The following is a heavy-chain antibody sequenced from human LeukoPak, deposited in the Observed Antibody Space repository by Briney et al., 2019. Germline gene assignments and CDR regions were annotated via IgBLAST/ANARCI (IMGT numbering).Heavy chain of an antibody. CDR2: IYHSGST. V-gene: IGHV4-38-2*01. D-gene: IGHD3-10*01. CDR1: GYSISSGYY. Sequence: PSETLSLTCAVPGYSISSGYYWGWIRQPPGKGLEWIGSIYHSGSTYYNPSLKSRVTISVDTSKNQFSLKLSSVTAADTAVYYCARRVYGYYGSGSYFWFDYWGQGTLVTVSS. CDR3: ARRVYGYYGSGSYFWFDY. J-gene: IGHJ4*02.